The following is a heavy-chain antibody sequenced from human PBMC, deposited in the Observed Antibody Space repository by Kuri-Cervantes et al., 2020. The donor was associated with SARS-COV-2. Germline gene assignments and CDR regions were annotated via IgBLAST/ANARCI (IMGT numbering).Heavy chain of an antibody. D-gene: IGHD4-17*01. CDR2: INWNGGST. J-gene: IGHJ4*02. Sequence: GGSLRLSCAASGFTFDDYGMSWVRQAPGKGLEWVSGINWNGGSTGYADSVKGRFTISRDNAKNSLYLQMNSLRAEDTALYYCARGDRYGEYQTFDYWGQGTLVTVSS. CDR3: ARGDRYGEYQTFDY. CDR1: GFTFDDYG. V-gene: IGHV3-20*04.